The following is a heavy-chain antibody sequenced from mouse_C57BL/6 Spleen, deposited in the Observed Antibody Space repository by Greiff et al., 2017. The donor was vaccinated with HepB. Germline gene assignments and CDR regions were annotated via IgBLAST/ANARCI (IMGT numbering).Heavy chain of an antibody. Sequence: EVKLVESGGGLVQPGGSMKLSCAASGFTFSDAWLDWVRQSPEKGLEWVAEIRNKANNHATYYAESVKGRFTISRDDSKSSVYLQMNSLRAEDTGIYYCTRIYYDYSYYAMDYWGQGTSVTVSS. CDR3: TRIYYDYSYYAMDY. V-gene: IGHV6-6*01. D-gene: IGHD2-4*01. CDR1: GFTFSDAW. CDR2: IRNKANNHAT. J-gene: IGHJ4*01.